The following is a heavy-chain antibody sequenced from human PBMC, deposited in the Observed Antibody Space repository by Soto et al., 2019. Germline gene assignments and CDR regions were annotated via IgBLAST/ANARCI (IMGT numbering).Heavy chain of an antibody. CDR1: GGSISSGGYS. V-gene: IGHV4-30-2*01. CDR3: ARILGAAAGTSLLSSSYYMEV. J-gene: IGHJ6*03. D-gene: IGHD6-13*01. CDR2: IYHSGST. Sequence: SETLSLTCAVSGGSISSGGYSWSWIRQPPGKGLEWIGYIYHSGSTYYNPSLKSRVTISVDRSKNQFSLKLSSVTAADTAVYYCARILGAAAGTSLLSSSYYMEVWGKGTTVTVSS.